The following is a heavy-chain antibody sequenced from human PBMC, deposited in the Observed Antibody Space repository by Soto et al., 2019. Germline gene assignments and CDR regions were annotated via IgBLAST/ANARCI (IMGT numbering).Heavy chain of an antibody. CDR3: ARDRSFTIFGVALTE. CDR2: IYHSGST. CDR1: GGSISSSNW. Sequence: SETLSLTCAVSGGSISSSNWWSWVRQPPGKGLEWIGEIYHSGSTNYNPSLKSRVTISVDKSKNQFSLKLSSVTAADTAVYYCARDRSFTIFGVALTEWGQGTLVTVSS. V-gene: IGHV4-4*02. J-gene: IGHJ4*02. D-gene: IGHD3-3*01.